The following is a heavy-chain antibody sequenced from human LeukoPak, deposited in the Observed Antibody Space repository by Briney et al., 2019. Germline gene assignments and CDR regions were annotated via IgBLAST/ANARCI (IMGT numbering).Heavy chain of an antibody. CDR2: ISSSTSYM. J-gene: IGHJ3*02. V-gene: IGHV3-21*01. Sequence: GGSLRLSCAASGFTFSSFSMNWVRQAPGKGLEWVSSISSSTSYMYYVDSVKGRFTISRDNAKNSLYLQMNGLRAEDSGIYYCARDTDAFISGAEGQWSPSLQ. CDR1: GFTFSSFS. CDR3: ARDTDAFIS.